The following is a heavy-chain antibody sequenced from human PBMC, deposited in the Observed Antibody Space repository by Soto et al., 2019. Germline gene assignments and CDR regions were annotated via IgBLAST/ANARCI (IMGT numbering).Heavy chain of an antibody. Sequence: SQNLSLTCAITGDSVSSNSAGWSWVRQSPSRGLEWLGRTYYRSKWYYEYAVSVRGRITINPDTSKNQCSLQLNSVTPEDTAVYFCARGEQYSGRIFDYWGQGTLVTVSS. CDR3: ARGEQYSGRIFDY. CDR2: TYYRSKWYY. V-gene: IGHV6-1*01. CDR1: GDSVSSNSAG. D-gene: IGHD1-26*01. J-gene: IGHJ4*01.